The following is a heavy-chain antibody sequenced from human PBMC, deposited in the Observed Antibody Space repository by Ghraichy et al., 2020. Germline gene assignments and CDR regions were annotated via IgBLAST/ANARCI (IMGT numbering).Heavy chain of an antibody. CDR2: SNHSGST. J-gene: IGHJ4*02. V-gene: IGHV4-34*01. Sequence: SETLSLTCAVYGGSISGYYWSWSRQPPREGLVWIGESNHSGSTNYNPTLKSRVTISVDTSKNKFSLKLSSGTAADTAVDYCSRSNRRVKPCSSTSCYPREGYYFDYWGQGTLVTVSS. CDR3: SRSNRRVKPCSSTSCYPREGYYFDY. CDR1: GGSISGYY. D-gene: IGHD2-2*01.